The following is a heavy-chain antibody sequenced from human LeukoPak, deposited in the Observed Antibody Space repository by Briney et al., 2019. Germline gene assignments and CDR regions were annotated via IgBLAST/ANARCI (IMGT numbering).Heavy chain of an antibody. V-gene: IGHV3-48*03. CDR3: ARDGTPIYSSGWVYMDV. D-gene: IGHD6-25*01. CDR1: GFTFSSYE. J-gene: IGHJ6*04. CDR2: ISSSGSTI. Sequence: GGSLRLSCAASGFTFSSYEMNWVRQAPGKGLEWVSYISSSGSTIYYADSVKGRFTISRDNAKNSLYLQMNSLRDEDTAVYYCARDGTPIYSSGWVYMDVWGKGTTVTISS.